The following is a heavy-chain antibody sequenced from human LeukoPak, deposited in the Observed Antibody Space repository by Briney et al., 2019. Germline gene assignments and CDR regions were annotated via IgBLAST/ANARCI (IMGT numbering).Heavy chain of an antibody. J-gene: IGHJ4*02. CDR1: GYSFTSYW. CDR2: IYPSDSDT. V-gene: IGHV5-51*01. CDR3: ASTGDCSGGSCRSRWGY. D-gene: IGHD2-15*01. Sequence: GESLKISCKGSGYSFTSYWIGWVRQMPGKGLEWIGTIYPSDSDTRYSPSFQGQVTISADKSISTAYVQWSSLKASDTAMYYCASTGDCSGGSCRSRWGYRGQGTLVTVSS.